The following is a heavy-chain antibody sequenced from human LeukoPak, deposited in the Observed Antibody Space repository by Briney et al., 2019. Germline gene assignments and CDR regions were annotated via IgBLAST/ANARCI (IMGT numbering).Heavy chain of an antibody. CDR1: GLTFHDYA. CDR2: ISGDGTTT. D-gene: IGHD3-22*01. Sequence: PGGSLRLSCAASGLTFHDYAMHWVRQAPGKGLEWVSLISGDGTTTYYADSVKGRFTIHRDNSKNSLYLQMNSLRTEDTALYYCAKDNEYYDSSGYYIRGNWFDPWGQGTLVTVSS. J-gene: IGHJ5*02. V-gene: IGHV3-43*02. CDR3: AKDNEYYDSSGYYIRGNWFDP.